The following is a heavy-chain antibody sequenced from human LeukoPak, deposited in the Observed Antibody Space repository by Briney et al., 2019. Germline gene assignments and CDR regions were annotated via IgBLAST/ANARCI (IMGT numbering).Heavy chain of an antibody. J-gene: IGHJ4*02. CDR2: ISGNGVNT. CDR1: GFTVSSNY. Sequence: GGSLRLSCAASGFTVSSNYMSWVRQAPGKGLEWVSGISGNGVNTYHADSVKGRFTISKDNSKNTLYLQMNSLRAEDTAVYYCAKDGREWPRSLDYWGQGTLVTVSS. D-gene: IGHD5-12*01. V-gene: IGHV3-23*01. CDR3: AKDGREWPRSLDY.